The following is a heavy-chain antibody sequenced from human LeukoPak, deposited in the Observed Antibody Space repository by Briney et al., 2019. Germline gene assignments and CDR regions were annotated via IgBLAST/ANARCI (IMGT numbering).Heavy chain of an antibody. CDR2: INLDGSEK. J-gene: IGHJ6*02. CDR1: GFTFSSYW. D-gene: IGHD3-22*01. CDR3: ARDIRNGGYYPGAPCYGMHV. V-gene: IGHV3-7*01. Sequence: GGSLRLSCEASGFTFSSYWMSWVRQAPGKGLEWVANINLDGSEKNYVDSVKGRFTISRDNAYNSLYLQVNSLRAEDTAVFYCARDIRNGGYYPGAPCYGMHVWGQGTTVTVSS.